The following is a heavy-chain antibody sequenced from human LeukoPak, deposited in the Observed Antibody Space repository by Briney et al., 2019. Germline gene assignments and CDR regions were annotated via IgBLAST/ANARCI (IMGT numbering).Heavy chain of an antibody. CDR3: ARGLSGYSSSLGY. D-gene: IGHD6-6*01. CDR1: GFTFSSYV. CDR2: ISHDASIT. Sequence: GGSLRLSCAASGFTFSSYVMHWVRQAPGKGLVWVSRISHDASITTYADSVKGRFTISRDNAKNTLYLQMNSLRAEDTAVYYCARGLSGYSSSLGYWGQGTLVTVSS. J-gene: IGHJ4*02. V-gene: IGHV3-74*03.